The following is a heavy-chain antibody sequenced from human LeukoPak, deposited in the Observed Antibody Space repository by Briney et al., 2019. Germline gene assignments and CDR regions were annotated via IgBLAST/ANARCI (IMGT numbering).Heavy chain of an antibody. CDR2: IIPIFGIA. CDR3: ARDTYSGSYYRRSKNWFDP. Sequence: ASVKVSCKASGGTFSSYAIRWVRQVPGQGLEWMGRIIPIFGIANYAQKFQGRVTITADKSTSTAYMELSSLRSEDTAVYYCARDTYSGSYYRRSKNWFDPWGQGTLVTVS. CDR1: GGTFSSYA. J-gene: IGHJ5*02. D-gene: IGHD1-26*01. V-gene: IGHV1-69*04.